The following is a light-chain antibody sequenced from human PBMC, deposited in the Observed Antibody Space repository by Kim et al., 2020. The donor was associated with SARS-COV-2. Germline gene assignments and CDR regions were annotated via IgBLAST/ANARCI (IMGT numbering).Light chain of an antibody. CDR3: SSRDSSGYVI. CDR2: GKN. CDR1: SLRKYY. Sequence: SSELTQDPALSVALGQTVRITCQGDSLRKYYGIWYQQKPGQAPILVISGKNNRPSGIPDRFSGSSSGNTASLTITGAQAEDEADYYCSSRDSSGYVIFGGGTKLTVL. J-gene: IGLJ2*01. V-gene: IGLV3-19*01.